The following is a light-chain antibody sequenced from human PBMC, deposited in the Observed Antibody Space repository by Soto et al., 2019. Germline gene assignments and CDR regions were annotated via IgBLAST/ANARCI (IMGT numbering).Light chain of an antibody. CDR1: QSVSSN. Sequence: EIVMTQSPATLSVSPGERATLSCRASQSVSSNLAWYQQKPGQAPRLLIYGASTRATGIPARFSGSGSGTKFTLTFCCLKSEVFSCCYGHHYNIWPSSIPFAQGTRSEI. CDR3: HHYNIWPSSIP. V-gene: IGKV3-15*01. J-gene: IGKJ5*01. CDR2: GAS.